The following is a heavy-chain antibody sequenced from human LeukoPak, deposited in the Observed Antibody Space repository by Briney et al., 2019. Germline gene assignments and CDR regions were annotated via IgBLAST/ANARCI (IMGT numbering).Heavy chain of an antibody. CDR1: GFTFSSYA. V-gene: IGHV3-30-3*01. Sequence: GGSLRLSCAASGFTFSSYAMHWVRQAPGKGLEWVALISYDKSNKYYADSVKGRFTISRDNSKNTLFVQMNSLRAEDTAVYYCARYNWNDDAFDIWGQGTMVTVSS. J-gene: IGHJ3*02. CDR2: ISYDKSNK. D-gene: IGHD1-1*01. CDR3: ARYNWNDDAFDI.